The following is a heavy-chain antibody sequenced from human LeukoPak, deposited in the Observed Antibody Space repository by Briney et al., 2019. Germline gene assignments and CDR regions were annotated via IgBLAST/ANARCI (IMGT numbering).Heavy chain of an antibody. J-gene: IGHJ4*02. CDR3: ARLSILIDY. D-gene: IGHD3-9*01. CDR1: GYTFTDFG. Sequence: ASVKVSCKTSGYTFTDFGINWVRQAPGQGLEWMGRFTTYNGNTNYAQKFQGRVTMTTDTSTTTAYLEVTSLRSDDTAVYYCARLSILIDYWSQGTLVTVSS. V-gene: IGHV1-18*01. CDR2: FTTYNGNT.